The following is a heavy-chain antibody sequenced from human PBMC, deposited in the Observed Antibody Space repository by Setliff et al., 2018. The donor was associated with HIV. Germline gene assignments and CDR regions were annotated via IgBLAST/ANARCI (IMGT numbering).Heavy chain of an antibody. V-gene: IGHV4-4*08. J-gene: IGHJ4*02. CDR3: ALDPGYRRDY. D-gene: IGHD5-12*01. Sequence: SETLSLTCTVSGGSIGGYYWSWIRQPPGKGLEWIGHIYTSGSTNYNPSLKSRVTMSVDTSKNQFSLTLSSVTAADTAVYYCALDPGYRRDYWGQGTLVTVSS. CDR2: IYTSGST. CDR1: GGSIGGYY.